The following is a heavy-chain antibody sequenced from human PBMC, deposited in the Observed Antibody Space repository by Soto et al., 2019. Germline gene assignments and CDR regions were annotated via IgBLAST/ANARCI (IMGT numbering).Heavy chain of an antibody. CDR1: GGSFSGYY. CDR3: ARGIAAAGKFDY. Sequence: SETLSLTCAVYGGSFSGYYWSWIRQPPGKGLEWIGEINHSGSTNYNPSLKSRVTISVDTSKNQFSLKLSSVTAADTAVYYCARGIAAAGKFDYWGQGTLVTVSS. J-gene: IGHJ4*02. D-gene: IGHD6-13*01. CDR2: INHSGST. V-gene: IGHV4-34*01.